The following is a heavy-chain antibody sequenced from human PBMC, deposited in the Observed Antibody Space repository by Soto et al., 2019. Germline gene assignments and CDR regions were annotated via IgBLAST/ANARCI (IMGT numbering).Heavy chain of an antibody. Sequence: EVQLVESGGGLVKPGESLRRSCTASGLTLTDAWMKWVRQAPGQGLEWVGRLKSKTNGGTADYAARVRGRFTILRDDAKNMLSLQRNSRKTGDTAVYFCAYYRDSRAVHFDSWGQGTLVRVSS. D-gene: IGHD3-22*01. J-gene: IGHJ4*02. CDR3: AYYRDSRAVHFDS. V-gene: IGHV3-15*07. CDR2: LKSKTNGGTA. CDR1: GLTLTDAW.